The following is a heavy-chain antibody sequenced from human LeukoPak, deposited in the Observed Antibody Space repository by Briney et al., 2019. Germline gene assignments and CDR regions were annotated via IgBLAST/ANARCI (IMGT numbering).Heavy chain of an antibody. CDR3: ASGGYSGYDLEY. CDR1: GGTFSSYA. Sequence: ASVKVSCKASGGTFSSYAVSWVRQALGQGLEWMGGIIPIFGTANYAQKFQGRVTIATDESTSTAYMELSSLRSEDTAVYYCASGGYSGYDLEYWGQGTLVTVSS. D-gene: IGHD5-12*01. CDR2: IIPIFGTA. V-gene: IGHV1-69*05. J-gene: IGHJ4*02.